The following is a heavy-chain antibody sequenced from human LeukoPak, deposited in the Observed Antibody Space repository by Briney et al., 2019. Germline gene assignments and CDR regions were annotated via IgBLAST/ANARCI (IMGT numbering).Heavy chain of an antibody. Sequence: VQPGRSLRLSCAASGLTFSSYAMSCVRQAPGKGLECVSAISGSGGSTYYADSVKGRFTISRDNSKNTLYLQMNSLRAEDTAVYYCAKADRANEYFQHWGQGTLVTVSS. CDR2: ISGSGGST. D-gene: IGHD1-26*01. CDR1: GLTFSSYA. V-gene: IGHV3-23*01. J-gene: IGHJ1*01. CDR3: AKADRANEYFQH.